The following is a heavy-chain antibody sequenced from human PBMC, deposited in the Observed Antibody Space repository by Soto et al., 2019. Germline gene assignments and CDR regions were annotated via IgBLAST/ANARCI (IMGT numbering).Heavy chain of an antibody. CDR2: IIPIFGTA. Sequence: SVKVSCKASGGTFSSYAISWVRQAPGQGLEWMGGIIPIFGTANYAQKFQGRVTITADESTSTAYMELSSLRSEDTAVYYCERGRYYGSGSRTDYYYYYGMDVWG. J-gene: IGHJ6*02. V-gene: IGHV1-69*13. CDR3: ERGRYYGSGSRTDYYYYYGMDV. D-gene: IGHD3-10*01. CDR1: GGTFSSYA.